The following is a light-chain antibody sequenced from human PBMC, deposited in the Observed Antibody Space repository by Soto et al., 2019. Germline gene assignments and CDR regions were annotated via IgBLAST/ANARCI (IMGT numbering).Light chain of an antibody. V-gene: IGLV7-46*01. J-gene: IGLJ2*01. CDR1: TGAVTSGHY. CDR3: LLSYSGDVI. CDR2: DTS. Sequence: QAVVTQEPSLTVSPGGTVTLTCGSITGAVTSGHYPYWFQQKPGQAPRTLIYDTSNRHSWTPARFSGSLLGGKAALTLSGAQPEDEAEYYCLLSYSGDVIFGGGTQXTV.